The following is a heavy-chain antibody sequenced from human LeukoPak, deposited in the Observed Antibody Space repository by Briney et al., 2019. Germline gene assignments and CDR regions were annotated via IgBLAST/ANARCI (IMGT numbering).Heavy chain of an antibody. V-gene: IGHV4-39*07. CDR3: ARDFAAAAAGSYNWFDP. CDR1: GGSISSSSYY. CDR2: IYYSGST. Sequence: SETLSLTCTVSGGSISSSSYYWGWIRQPPGKGLEWIGSIYYSGSTYYNPSLKSRVTISVDTSKNQFSLKLSSVTAADTAVYYCARDFAAAAAGSYNWFDPWGQGTLVTVSS. D-gene: IGHD6-13*01. J-gene: IGHJ5*02.